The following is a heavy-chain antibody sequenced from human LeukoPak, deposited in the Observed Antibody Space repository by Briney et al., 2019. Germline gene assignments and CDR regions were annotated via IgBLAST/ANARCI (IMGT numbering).Heavy chain of an antibody. D-gene: IGHD5-18*01. CDR3: ARVPDTAMVSLGTFDY. CDR2: INHSGST. CDR1: GVSFSGYY. Sequence: SETLSLTCAVYGVSFSGYYWSWIRQPPGKGLEWIGEINHSGSTNYNPSLKSRVTISVDTSKNQFSLKLSSVTAADTAVYYCARVPDTAMVSLGTFDYRGQGTLVTVSP. J-gene: IGHJ4*02. V-gene: IGHV4-34*01.